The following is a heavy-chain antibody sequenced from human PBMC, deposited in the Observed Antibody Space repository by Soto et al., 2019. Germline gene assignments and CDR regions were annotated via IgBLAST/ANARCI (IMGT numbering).Heavy chain of an antibody. CDR2: IYYSGST. D-gene: IGHD6-6*01. CDR3: ARVFPLKYSSSYYYYYGMDV. V-gene: IGHV4-59*01. CDR1: GGSISSYY. J-gene: IGHJ6*02. Sequence: SETLSLTCTVSGGSISSYYWSWIRQPPGKGLEWIGYIYYSGSTNYNPSLKSRVTISVDTSKNQFSLKLSSVTAADTAVYYCARVFPLKYSSSYYYYYGMDVWGQGTTVTVSS.